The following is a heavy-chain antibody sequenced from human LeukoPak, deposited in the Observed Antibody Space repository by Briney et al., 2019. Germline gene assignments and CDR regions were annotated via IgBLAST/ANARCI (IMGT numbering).Heavy chain of an antibody. CDR3: ARDLYGSGSSVPYNWFDP. D-gene: IGHD3-10*01. J-gene: IGHJ5*02. CDR1: GYTFTIYA. Sequence: ASVTVSCKASGYTFTIYAMHWVRQAPGQRLEWMGWINAGNGNTKYSQKFQGRVTITRDTSASTAYMELSSLRSEDTAVYYCARDLYGSGSSVPYNWFDPWGQGTLVTVSS. CDR2: INAGNGNT. V-gene: IGHV1-3*01.